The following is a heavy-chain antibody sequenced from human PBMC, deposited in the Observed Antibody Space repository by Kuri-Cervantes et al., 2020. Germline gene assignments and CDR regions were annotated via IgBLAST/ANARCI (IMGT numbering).Heavy chain of an antibody. D-gene: IGHD3-10*01. CDR3: ARSPKGNYGSGTYGYFDS. Sequence: GGSLRLSCKASGYTFTQFHIHWVRQAPGQGLEWMGIINPIDGGTTYAQKFQARVTMTRDTSTSTVYMELSSLRSEDTAVYYCARSPKGNYGSGTYGYFDSWGQATLVTVSS. J-gene: IGHJ4*03. CDR1: GYTFTQFH. V-gene: IGHV1-46*01. CDR2: INPIDGGT.